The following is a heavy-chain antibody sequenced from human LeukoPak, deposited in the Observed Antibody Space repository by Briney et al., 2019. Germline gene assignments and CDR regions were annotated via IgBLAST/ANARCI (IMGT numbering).Heavy chain of an antibody. J-gene: IGHJ4*02. CDR1: GFTFSSSV. CDR3: ASPAGQQEN. D-gene: IGHD6-13*01. V-gene: IGHV3-33*01. Sequence: PGRSLRLSCAASGFTFSSSVMNWVRQVPGKGLEWVALVWSDGSNKYYADSVKGRFTISRDNSKNTLYLLMNSLRAEDTAVYNCASPAGQQENWGQGTLVTVSS. CDR2: VWSDGSNK.